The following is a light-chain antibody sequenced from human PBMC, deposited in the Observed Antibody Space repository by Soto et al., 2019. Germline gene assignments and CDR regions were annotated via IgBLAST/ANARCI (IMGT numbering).Light chain of an antibody. CDR3: QQYNNWPPLT. Sequence: EIVMTQSPATLSVSPGERATLSCRASQRVSSNLAWYQQKPGQAPRLLIYGASTRATGIPARFSRSGSGTEFTLTISSLQSEDFAVYYCQQYNNWPPLTVGGGTKVEIK. J-gene: IGKJ4*01. CDR2: GAS. CDR1: QRVSSN. V-gene: IGKV3-15*01.